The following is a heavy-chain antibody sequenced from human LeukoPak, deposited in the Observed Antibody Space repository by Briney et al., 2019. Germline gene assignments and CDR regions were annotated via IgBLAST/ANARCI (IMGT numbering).Heavy chain of an antibody. CDR3: ARDGLTGGAFDI. D-gene: IGHD1-1*01. V-gene: IGHV4-59*01. CDR2: IYYSGST. J-gene: IGHJ3*02. Sequence: TSETLSLTCTVSGGSISSYYWSWIRQPPGKGLEWSGYIYYSGSTNYNPSLKSRVTISVDTSKNQFSLKLSSVTAADTAVYYCARDGLTGGAFDIWGQGTMVTVSS. CDR1: GGSISSYY.